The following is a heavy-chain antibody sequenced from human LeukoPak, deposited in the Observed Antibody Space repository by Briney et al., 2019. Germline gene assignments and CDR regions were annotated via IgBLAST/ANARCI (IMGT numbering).Heavy chain of an antibody. CDR1: GFTFSSYA. CDR3: ANTAADY. D-gene: IGHD2-2*01. CDR2: ISYDGSNK. J-gene: IGHJ4*02. Sequence: PGGSLRLSCAASGFTFSSYAIHWVRQAPGKGLEWVAVISYDGSNKYYADSVKGRFTISRDNSKNTLYLQMNSLRAEDTAVYYCANTAADYWGQGTLVTVSS. V-gene: IGHV3-30*04.